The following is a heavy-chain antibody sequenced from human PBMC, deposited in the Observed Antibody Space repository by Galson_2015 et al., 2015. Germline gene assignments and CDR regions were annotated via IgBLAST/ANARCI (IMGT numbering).Heavy chain of an antibody. V-gene: IGHV1-18*01. D-gene: IGHD3-22*01. CDR1: GYSFIEYG. Sequence: SCKASGYSFIEYGFSWVRQAPGQGPEWMGWISEKNGNTNYAQKFQGRVTMTTDTSTNTAYLELTSLRSDDTAVYYCAREGGWDNSGHYFFDYWGQGTLVTVSS. CDR2: ISEKNGNT. J-gene: IGHJ4*02. CDR3: AREGGWDNSGHYFFDY.